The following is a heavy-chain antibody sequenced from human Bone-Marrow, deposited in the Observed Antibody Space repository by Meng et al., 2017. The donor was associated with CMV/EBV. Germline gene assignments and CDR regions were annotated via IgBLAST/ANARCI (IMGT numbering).Heavy chain of an antibody. CDR3: ARDPRPRYYYDSSPL. J-gene: IGHJ4*02. Sequence: GESLKISCAASGFTFSDYYMGWIRQAPGKGLEWVSYISSSGSTIYYADSVKGRFTISRDNAKNSLYLQMNSLRAEDTAVYYCARDPRPRYYYDSSPLWGQGTLVTVSS. D-gene: IGHD3-22*01. CDR1: GFTFSDYY. CDR2: ISSSGSTI. V-gene: IGHV3-11*04.